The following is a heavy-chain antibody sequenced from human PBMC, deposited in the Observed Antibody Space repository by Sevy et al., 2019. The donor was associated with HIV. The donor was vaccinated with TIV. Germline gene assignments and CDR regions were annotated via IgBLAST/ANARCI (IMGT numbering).Heavy chain of an antibody. CDR3: AKDLAGPGRRYFDY. Sequence: GGSLRLSCAASGFTFSTYGMHWVRQVPGKGLEWVPFIGYDGSDKYYEASVKGRFTISRDDSKNTLYLQMDSLRAEDTAIYYCAKDLAGPGRRYFDYWGQGTLVTVSS. CDR2: IGYDGSDK. CDR1: GFTFSTYG. J-gene: IGHJ4*02. D-gene: IGHD6-13*01. V-gene: IGHV3-30*02.